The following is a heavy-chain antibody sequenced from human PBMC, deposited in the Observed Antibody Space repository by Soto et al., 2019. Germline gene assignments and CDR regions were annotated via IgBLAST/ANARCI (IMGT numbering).Heavy chain of an antibody. D-gene: IGHD2-2*01. Sequence: QIQLVQSGPEVKKPGASMKVSCKAYDFSFTSHGISWVRQAPGQGLEWMGWISLYNGNTNYAQQFQGRVTMTTDTSTSTADMELRSLRSDDTAMYFCAIYHLELFRFDYWGQGTLVTVSS. CDR1: DFSFTSHG. V-gene: IGHV1-18*04. CDR2: ISLYNGNT. CDR3: AIYHLELFRFDY. J-gene: IGHJ4*02.